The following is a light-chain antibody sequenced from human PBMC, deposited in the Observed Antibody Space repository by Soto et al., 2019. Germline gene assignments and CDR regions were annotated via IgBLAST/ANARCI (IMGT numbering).Light chain of an antibody. J-gene: IGLJ2*01. Sequence: QSALTQPPSASGSPGQSVTISCTGTSSDVGGYNFVSWYQQHPGKAPKLMIYEVTKPPSGVPDRFSGADSGNTASLTVSGIPAWDGGDYYCTSYAGSNIPVVFGGGTKLTVL. CDR2: EVT. CDR3: TSYAGSNIPVV. V-gene: IGLV2-8*01. CDR1: SSDVGGYNF.